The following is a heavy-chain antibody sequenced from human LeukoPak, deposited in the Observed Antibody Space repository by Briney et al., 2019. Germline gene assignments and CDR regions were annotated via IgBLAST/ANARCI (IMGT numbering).Heavy chain of an antibody. V-gene: IGHV4-39*01. Sequence: PSETLSLTCTVSGGSITSSNYYWGWIRQPPGKGLEWIGSFYYSGSTNYNPPPKSRVTISVDTSKNQFSLKLSSVTAADTAVYYCVYYYGSGSVEYWGQGTLVTVSS. CDR1: GGSITSSNYY. CDR3: VYYYGSGSVEY. J-gene: IGHJ4*02. CDR2: FYYSGST. D-gene: IGHD3-10*01.